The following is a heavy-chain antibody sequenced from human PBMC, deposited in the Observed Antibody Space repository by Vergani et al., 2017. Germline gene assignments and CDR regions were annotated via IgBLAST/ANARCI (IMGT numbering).Heavy chain of an antibody. CDR1: GFTFSNSA. J-gene: IGHJ5*02. V-gene: IGHV3-23*01. D-gene: IGHD5-18*01. Sequence: EVHLLESGGGQVEAGGSLRLSCVASGFTFSNSAMSWVRQTSGKGLEWVSAISGHGDRTYYADSVKGRFTISRDNSKNMLYLQMNSLRAEDTAVYYCATATWIQLSCWFDPWGQGTLVTVSS. CDR3: ATATWIQLSCWFDP. CDR2: ISGHGDRT.